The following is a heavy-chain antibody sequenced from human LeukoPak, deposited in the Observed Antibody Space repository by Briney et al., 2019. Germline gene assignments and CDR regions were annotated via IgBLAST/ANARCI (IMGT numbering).Heavy chain of an antibody. Sequence: PGGSLRLSCAASGFIFSDHYMDWVRQAPGKGLEWVSAISGRTGATYYADSEKGRFTISRDNSKSTLYLQMDSLRAEDTAVYYCAKCGNSGCHLIDYWGQGTLVTVSS. CDR1: GFIFSDHY. D-gene: IGHD5-12*01. CDR3: AKCGNSGCHLIDY. V-gene: IGHV3-23*01. CDR2: ISGRTGAT. J-gene: IGHJ4*02.